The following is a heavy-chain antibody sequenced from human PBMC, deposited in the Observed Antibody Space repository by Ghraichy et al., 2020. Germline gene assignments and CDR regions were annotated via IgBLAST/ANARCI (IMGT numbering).Heavy chain of an antibody. CDR3: VRDIYYCSSRSCHNYYYYGFDV. D-gene: IGHD2-2*02. Sequence: GGSLRLSCEASGFTFSGYAIHWVRQAPGKGLEYVSVISSNGGSTDYANSVKGRFTISRDNSKNTLYLQMGSLRAEDTAVYYCVRDIYYCSSRSCHNYYYYGFDVWGQGTTVSVSS. CDR1: GFTFSGYA. CDR2: ISSNGGST. J-gene: IGHJ6*02. V-gene: IGHV3-64*01.